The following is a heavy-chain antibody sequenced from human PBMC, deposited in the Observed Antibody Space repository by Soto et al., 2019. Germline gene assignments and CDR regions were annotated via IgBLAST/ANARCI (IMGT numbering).Heavy chain of an antibody. D-gene: IGHD1-26*01. V-gene: IGHV1-69*02. CDR1: GGTFSSYT. J-gene: IGHJ6*02. CDR2: IIPILGIA. Sequence: QVQLVQSGAEVKKPGSSVKVSCKASGGTFSSYTISWVRQAPGQGLEWMGRIIPILGIANYAQKFQGRVTITADTSTGTAYMESRSMRAGGTAVDFCGRGELRPIVWGHGATVTVS. CDR3: GRGELRPIV.